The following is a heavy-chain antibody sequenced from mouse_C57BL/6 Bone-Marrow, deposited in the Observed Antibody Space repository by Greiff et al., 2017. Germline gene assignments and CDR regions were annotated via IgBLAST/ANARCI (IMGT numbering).Heavy chain of an antibody. CDR1: GFSLSTSGMG. CDR3: ALRGVWLKYFDV. Sequence: QVTLKESGPGILQSSQTLSLTCSFSGFSLSTSGMGVSWIRQPSGKGLEWLAHIYWDDDKRYSPYLKSRLTISKDTSSNQVFLTVTSVDTADTATDYWALRGVWLKYFDVWGTGTTVTVSS. V-gene: IGHV8-12*01. D-gene: IGHD2-2*01. CDR2: IYWDDDK. J-gene: IGHJ1*03.